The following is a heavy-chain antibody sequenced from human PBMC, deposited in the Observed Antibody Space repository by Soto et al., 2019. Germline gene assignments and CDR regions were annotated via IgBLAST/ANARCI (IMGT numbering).Heavy chain of an antibody. D-gene: IGHD3-10*01. Sequence: ASVKVSCKASGFTFTSSAVQWVRQARGQRLEWIGWIVVGSGNTNYAQKFQERVTITRDMSTSTAYMELSSLRSEDTAVYYCAAPAYYGSGSYYTLPAFDIWGQGTMVTVSS. V-gene: IGHV1-58*01. CDR1: GFTFTSSA. CDR3: AAPAYYGSGSYYTLPAFDI. J-gene: IGHJ3*02. CDR2: IVVGSGNT.